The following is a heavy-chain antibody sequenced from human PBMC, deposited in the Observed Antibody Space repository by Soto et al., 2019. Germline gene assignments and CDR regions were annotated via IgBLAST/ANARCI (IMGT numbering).Heavy chain of an antibody. CDR1: GASIGTSNW. CDR2: IHDSGST. V-gene: IGHV4-4*02. Sequence: PSETLSLTCAVSGASIGTSNWWSWVRQSPGKGLEWIGEIHDSGSTESNPTLKSQVTNSLDKSKNQFSLKLSSVTAADTAVYYCAGMTTVAMAVYYWGQGTLVTVSS. D-gene: IGHD4-17*01. J-gene: IGHJ4*02. CDR3: AGMTTVAMAVYY.